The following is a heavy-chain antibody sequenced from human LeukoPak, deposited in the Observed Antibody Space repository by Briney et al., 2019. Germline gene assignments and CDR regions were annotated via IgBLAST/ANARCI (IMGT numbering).Heavy chain of an antibody. CDR2: ISYDGSNK. D-gene: IGHD3-10*01. CDR1: GFTFSSYA. J-gene: IGHJ6*04. V-gene: IGHV3-30*04. CDR3: AGDKGSRFDYYGMDV. Sequence: GRSLRLSCAASGFTFSSYAMHWVRQAPGKGLEWVAVISYDGSNKYYADSVKGRFTISRDNSKNTLYLQMNSLRAEDTAVYYCAGDKGSRFDYYGMDVWGKGTTVTVSS.